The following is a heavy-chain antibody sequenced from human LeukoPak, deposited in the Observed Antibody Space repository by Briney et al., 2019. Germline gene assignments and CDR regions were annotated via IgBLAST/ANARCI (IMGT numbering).Heavy chain of an antibody. CDR1: GGSFSGYY. D-gene: IGHD4-17*01. J-gene: IGHJ3*02. CDR3: ARGRYGDYVGEDGFDI. CDR2: INHSGST. Sequence: SEALSLTCAIYGGSFSGYYWNWIRQPPGKGLEWIGEINHSGSTNYNPSLKSRVTISVDTSKNQFSLKLSSVTAADTAVYYCARGRYGDYVGEDGFDIWGQGTMVTVS. V-gene: IGHV4-34*01.